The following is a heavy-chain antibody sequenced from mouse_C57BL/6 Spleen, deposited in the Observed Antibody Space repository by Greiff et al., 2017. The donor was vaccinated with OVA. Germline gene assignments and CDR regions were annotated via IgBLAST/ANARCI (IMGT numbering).Heavy chain of an antibody. D-gene: IGHD2-4*01. Sequence: QVQLQQSGAELVMPGASVKLSCKASGYTFTSYWMHWVKQRPGQGLEWIGEIDPSDSYTNYNQKFKGKSTLTVDKSSSTAYMQLSSLTSEDSAVYYCARSDYYDYDRFDYWGQGTTLTVSS. CDR2: IDPSDSYT. V-gene: IGHV1-69*01. CDR3: ARSDYYDYDRFDY. CDR1: GYTFTSYW. J-gene: IGHJ2*01.